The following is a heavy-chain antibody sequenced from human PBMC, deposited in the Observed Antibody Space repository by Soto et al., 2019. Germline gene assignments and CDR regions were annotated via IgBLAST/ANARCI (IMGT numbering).Heavy chain of an antibody. CDR1: GGSISSGNFY. Sequence: TLSLTCTVSGGSISSGNFYWAWIRQPPGKGLEWIGSFYYTGSTYYTPSLKSRATIFVDTSKNQIFLKLSSVTAADTAVYYCARPIEGGSIGYHHWGQGTLVTVYS. D-gene: IGHD2-15*01. V-gene: IGHV4-39*01. CDR2: FYYTGST. J-gene: IGHJ5*02. CDR3: ARPIEGGSIGYHH.